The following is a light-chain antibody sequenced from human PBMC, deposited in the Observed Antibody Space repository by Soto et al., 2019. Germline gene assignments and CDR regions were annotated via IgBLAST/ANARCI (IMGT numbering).Light chain of an antibody. CDR1: NNDVGAYPY. J-gene: IGLJ1*01. CDR2: EVS. V-gene: IGLV2-14*01. Sequence: QSALTQPASVSGSPGQSITISCTGTNNDVGAYPYVSWYQQHPGTAPKLIIYEVSNRPSGVSNRFSGSKSGNTASLTISGLQAEDEADYFCSSFTRSTSYVFGTGTKLTVL. CDR3: SSFTRSTSYV.